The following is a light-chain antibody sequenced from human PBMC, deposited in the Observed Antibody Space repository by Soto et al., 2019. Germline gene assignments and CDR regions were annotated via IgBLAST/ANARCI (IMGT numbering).Light chain of an antibody. CDR3: QQYNSAWT. CDR2: DAS. J-gene: IGKJ1*01. CDR1: QSISSW. Sequence: DIQMTQSPSTLSASVGDRVTITCRASQSISSWLAWYQQKPGKAPKLLIYDASSLESGVPSRFSGSGSGTEFTLTISSLQPDDFATYYCQQYNSAWTLGQGTNVEIK. V-gene: IGKV1-5*01.